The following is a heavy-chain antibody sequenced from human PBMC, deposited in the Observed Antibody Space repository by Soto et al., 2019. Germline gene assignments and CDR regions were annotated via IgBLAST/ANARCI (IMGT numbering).Heavy chain of an antibody. CDR1: GYTFTSYD. CDR3: ARSRAQLGRGGYYYYYDGMDV. CDR2: MNPNSGNT. V-gene: IGHV1-8*01. Sequence: QVQLVQSGAEVKKPGASVQVSCKASGYTFTSYDINWVRQATGQGLEWMGWMNPNSGNTGYAQKFQGRVTMTRNTSISTAYMELSSLRSEDTAVYYCARSRAQLGRGGYYYYYDGMDVWGQGTTVTVSS. D-gene: IGHD6-6*01. J-gene: IGHJ6*02.